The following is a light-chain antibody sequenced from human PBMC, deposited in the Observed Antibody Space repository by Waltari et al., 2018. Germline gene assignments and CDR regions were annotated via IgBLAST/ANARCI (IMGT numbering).Light chain of an antibody. CDR3: QQSYNYPGS. Sequence: DIVMTQSPSSLSASVGDKVTITCRASQIISNYLNWYQQKPGEAPKLLMYEASTLESGVPSRFSGGRSGTDFTLTINSLQPEDVATYYCQQSYNYPGSFGQGTKLE. V-gene: IGKV1-39*01. CDR2: EAS. J-gene: IGKJ2*03. CDR1: QIISNY.